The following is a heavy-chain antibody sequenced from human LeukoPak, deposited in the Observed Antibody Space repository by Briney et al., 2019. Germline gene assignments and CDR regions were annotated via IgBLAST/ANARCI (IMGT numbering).Heavy chain of an antibody. Sequence: SETLSLTCTVSGGSISSSSYYWGWIRQPPGKGLEWIGSIYYSGSTYYNPSLKSRVTISVDTSKNQFSLKPSSVTAADTAVYYCATYSITGAWAEYFLHWGQGTLVTVSS. D-gene: IGHD2/OR15-2a*01. V-gene: IGHV4-39*07. J-gene: IGHJ1*01. CDR1: GGSISSSSYY. CDR3: ATYSITGAWAEYFLH. CDR2: IYYSGST.